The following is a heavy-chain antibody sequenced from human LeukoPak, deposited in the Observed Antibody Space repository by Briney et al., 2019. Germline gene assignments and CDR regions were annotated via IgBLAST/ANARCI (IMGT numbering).Heavy chain of an antibody. CDR2: INHSGST. CDR3: ARYYYDSSGYY. CDR1: GGSFSGYY. V-gene: IGHV4-34*01. J-gene: IGHJ4*02. Sequence: SETLSLTCAVYGGSFSGYYWSWIRQPPGKGLEWIGEINHSGSTNYNPSLKSRVTISVDTSKNQFSLKLSSVTAADTAVYYCARYYYDSSGYYWSQGTLVTVSS. D-gene: IGHD3-22*01.